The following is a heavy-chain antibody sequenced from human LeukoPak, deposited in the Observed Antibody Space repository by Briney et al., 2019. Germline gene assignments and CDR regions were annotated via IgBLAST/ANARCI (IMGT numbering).Heavy chain of an antibody. V-gene: IGHV1-2*06. CDR2: INPNGGGT. CDR3: ARDPGSGYYYDY. D-gene: IGHD3-22*01. CDR1: GYTFTGYY. J-gene: IGHJ4*02. Sequence: GASVKVSCKACGYTFTGYYMHWGRQAPGQGLEGMGRINPNGGGTNYAQKFQGSVTMTRDTSISTAYMELSRLRSDDTAVYYCARDPGSGYYYDYWGQGTLVTVSS.